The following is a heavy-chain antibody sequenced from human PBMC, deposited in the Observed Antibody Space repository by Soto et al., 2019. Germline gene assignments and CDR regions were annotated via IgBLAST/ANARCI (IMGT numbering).Heavy chain of an antibody. J-gene: IGHJ6*02. D-gene: IGHD3-10*01. CDR1: GDTFTRYS. V-gene: IGHV1-46*01. CDR3: AGESITMVRGAPSGMDV. Sequence: GASVKVSCKASGDTFTRYSIHWMRLVPGQGLEWMGLINPSAGSTSNAQKFQGRVTMTRDTSISTAYMELSRLRSDDTAVYYCAGESITMVRGAPSGMDVWGQGTTVTVSS. CDR2: INPSAGST.